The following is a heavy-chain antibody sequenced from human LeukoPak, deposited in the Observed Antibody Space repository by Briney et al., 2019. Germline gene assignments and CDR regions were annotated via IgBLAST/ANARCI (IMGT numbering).Heavy chain of an antibody. V-gene: IGHV3-7*03. Sequence: GGSLRLSCAASGFTFSSYWMSWVRQAPGKGLEWVANIKQDGSEKYYVDSVKGRFTITRDNAKNSLYLQMHSLRAEDTAVYYCARGGNEYGDPTGGYYFDYWGQGTLVTVSS. J-gene: IGHJ4*02. CDR3: ARGGNEYGDPTGGYYFDY. CDR1: GFTFSSYW. D-gene: IGHD4-17*01. CDR2: IKQDGSEK.